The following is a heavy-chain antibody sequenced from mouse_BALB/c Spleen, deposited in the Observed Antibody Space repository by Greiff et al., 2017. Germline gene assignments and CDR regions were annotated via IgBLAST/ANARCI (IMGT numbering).Heavy chain of an antibody. Sequence: DLVKPGASVKLSCKASGYTFTSYWINWIKQRPGQGLEWIGRIAPGSGSTYYNEMFKGKATLTVDTSSSTTYIQLSSLSSEDAAVYFCARSGYGYAMDYWGQGTSVTVSS. CDR1: GYTFTSYW. CDR3: ARSGYGYAMDY. J-gene: IGHJ4*01. V-gene: IGHV1S41*01. D-gene: IGHD1-1*02. CDR2: IAPGSGST.